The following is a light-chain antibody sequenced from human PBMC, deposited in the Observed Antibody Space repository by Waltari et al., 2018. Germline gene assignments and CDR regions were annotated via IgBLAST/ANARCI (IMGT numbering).Light chain of an antibody. Sequence: QAVVTQEPSLTVSPGGTVTLTCGSNTAAVTSGHYPYWFQQKPGQAPRTLIYDTDNKHPWTPARFSGSLLGGKAALTLSAAQPEDEAEYYCLLSYSDSWLFGGGTKLTVL. J-gene: IGLJ2*01. CDR2: DTD. CDR1: TAAVTSGHY. V-gene: IGLV7-46*01. CDR3: LLSYSDSWL.